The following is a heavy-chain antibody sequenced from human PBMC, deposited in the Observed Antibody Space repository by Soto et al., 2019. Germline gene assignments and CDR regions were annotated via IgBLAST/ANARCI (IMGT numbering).Heavy chain of an antibody. CDR3: AKDQAGYYDSSGYF. J-gene: IGHJ3*01. D-gene: IGHD3-22*01. CDR2: ISGSGGST. V-gene: IGHV3-23*01. CDR1: GFTFSSYA. Sequence: GGSLRLSCAASGFTFSSYAMSWVRQAPGKGLEWVSAISGSGGSTYYADSVKGRFTISRDNSKSTLYLQMNSLRAEDTAVYYCAKDQAGYYDSSGYFWGQGTMVTVSS.